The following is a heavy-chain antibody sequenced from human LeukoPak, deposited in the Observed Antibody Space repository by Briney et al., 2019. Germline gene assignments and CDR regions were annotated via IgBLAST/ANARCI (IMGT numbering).Heavy chain of an antibody. D-gene: IGHD3-10*01. J-gene: IGHJ6*02. Sequence: ASVKVSCKASGYTFTSYDINWVRQATGQGLEWMGWMNPNSGNTGFAQKFQGRVTMTRTTSISTAYMELSSLRSDDTAVYYCARVVWFGELLLNYYYYYGMDVWGQGTTVTVSS. V-gene: IGHV1-8*01. CDR1: GYTFTSYD. CDR3: ARVVWFGELLLNYYYYYGMDV. CDR2: MNPNSGNT.